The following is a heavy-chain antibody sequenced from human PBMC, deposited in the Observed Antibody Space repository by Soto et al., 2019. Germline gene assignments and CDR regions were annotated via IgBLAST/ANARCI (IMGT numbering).Heavy chain of an antibody. CDR1: GGSISNGGYY. CDR3: ARLRGYSYGSIDS. J-gene: IGHJ4*02. CDR2: IYYSGSA. D-gene: IGHD5-18*01. V-gene: IGHV4-39*01. Sequence: PSETLSLTCIVSGGSISNGGYYWGWIRQTPGKGLECIGSIYYSGSAYYNPSLKSRGTISVDTSKNQFSLKLSSVTAADTAVYYCARLRGYSYGSIDSWGQGTLVTVS.